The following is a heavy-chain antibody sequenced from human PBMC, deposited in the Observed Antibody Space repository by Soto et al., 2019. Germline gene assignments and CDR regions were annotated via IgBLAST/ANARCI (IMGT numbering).Heavy chain of an antibody. Sequence: SVKVSCKASGGTFSSYAISWVRQAPGQGLEWMGGIIPIFGTANYAQKFQGRVTITADESTSTAYMELSSLRSEDTAVYYCARGYDFWSGKDERYYYGMDVWGQGTTVTVSS. CDR2: IIPIFGTA. CDR3: ARGYDFWSGKDERYYYGMDV. CDR1: GGTFSSYA. V-gene: IGHV1-69*13. J-gene: IGHJ6*02. D-gene: IGHD3-3*01.